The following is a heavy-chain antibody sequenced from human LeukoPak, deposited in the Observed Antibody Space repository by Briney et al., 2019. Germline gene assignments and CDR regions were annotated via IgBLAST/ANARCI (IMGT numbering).Heavy chain of an antibody. J-gene: IGHJ4*02. CDR3: ARGRARGYCSGGSCYKALDY. Sequence: PSETLSLTCAVYGGSFSGYYWSWIRQPPGKGLERIGEINHSGSTNYNPSLKSRVTISVDTSKNQFSLKLSSVTAADTAVYYCARGRARGYCSGGSCYKALDYWGQGTLVTVSS. V-gene: IGHV4-34*01. CDR1: GGSFSGYY. CDR2: INHSGST. D-gene: IGHD2-15*01.